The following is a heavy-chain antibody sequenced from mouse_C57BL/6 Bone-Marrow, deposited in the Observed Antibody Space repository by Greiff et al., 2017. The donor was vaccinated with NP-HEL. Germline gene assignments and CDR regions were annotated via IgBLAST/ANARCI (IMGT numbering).Heavy chain of an antibody. CDR2: INPGSGGT. J-gene: IGHJ2*01. D-gene: IGHD2-4*01. Sequence: VMLVESGAELVRPGTSVKVSCKASGYAFTNYSIEWVKQRPGQGLEWIGVINPGSGGTNYNEKFKGKATLTADKSSSTAYMQRSSLTSEDSAVYFWAREGYYENEGHYWGQGTTLTVSS. CDR3: AREGYYENEGHY. V-gene: IGHV1-54*01. CDR1: GYAFTNYS.